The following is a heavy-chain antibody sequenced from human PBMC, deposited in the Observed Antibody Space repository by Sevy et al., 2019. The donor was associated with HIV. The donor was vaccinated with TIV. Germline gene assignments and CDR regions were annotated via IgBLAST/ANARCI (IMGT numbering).Heavy chain of an antibody. J-gene: IGHJ6*02. CDR1: GFTFSSYG. CDR2: ISYDGSNK. V-gene: IGHV3-30*18. D-gene: IGHD3-3*01. CDR3: AKGRDYDCYGMDV. Sequence: VGSLRLSCAASGFTFSSYGMHWVRQAPGKGLEWVAVISYDGSNKYYADSVKGRFTISRDNSKNTLYLQMNSLRAEDTAVYYCAKGRDYDCYGMDVWGQGTTVTVSS.